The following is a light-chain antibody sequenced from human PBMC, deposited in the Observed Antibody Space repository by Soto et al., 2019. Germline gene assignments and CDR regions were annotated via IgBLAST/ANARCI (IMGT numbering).Light chain of an antibody. CDR2: GAS. CDR1: QTVSNNY. CDR3: QQYGSSPPWP. J-gene: IGKJ1*01. V-gene: IGKV3-20*01. Sequence: EIVLTQSPGTLSLSPGERATLSCRASQTVSNNYLAWYQQKPGQAPRLLIYGASSRATGIPDRFSGSGSGTDFTLTISKLEPEDFAVYYCQQYGSSPPWPFGQGTKVEIK.